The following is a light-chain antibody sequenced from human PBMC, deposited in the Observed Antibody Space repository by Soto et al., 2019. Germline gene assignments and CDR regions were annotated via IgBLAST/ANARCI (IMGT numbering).Light chain of an antibody. CDR2: HVS. CDR3: MQGRHWPYT. Sequence: DVVVTQSPLSLPVTLGQPASISFRSSQSLIHSDGNTYLHWFQQRPGQSPRRLIYHVSTRDSGVPDRFSGSGSGTDFTLEISRVEAEYVGVYYCMQGRHWPYTFGPGTTVDIK. J-gene: IGKJ3*01. CDR1: QSLIHSDGNTY. V-gene: IGKV2-30*02.